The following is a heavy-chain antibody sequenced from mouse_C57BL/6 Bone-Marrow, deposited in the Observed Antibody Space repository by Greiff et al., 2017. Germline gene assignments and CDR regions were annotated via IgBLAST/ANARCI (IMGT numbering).Heavy chain of an antibody. V-gene: IGHV14-4*01. CDR2: IDPENGDT. CDR1: GFNIKDDY. CDR3: TTNWALNFDY. Sequence: VQLKQSGAELVRPGASVKLSCTASGFNIKDDYMHWVKQRPEQGLEWIGWIDPENGDTEYASKFLGKATITADTSSNTAYLQLSSLTSEDTAVYYCTTNWALNFDYWGQGTTLTVSS. D-gene: IGHD4-1*01. J-gene: IGHJ2*01.